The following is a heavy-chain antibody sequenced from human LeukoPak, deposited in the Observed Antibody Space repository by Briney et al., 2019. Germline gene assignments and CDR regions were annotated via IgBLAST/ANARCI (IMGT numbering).Heavy chain of an antibody. Sequence: SETLPLTCAVYGGSFSGYYWSWIRQPPGKGLEWIGEINHSGSTNYNPSLKSRVTISVDTSKNQFSLKLSSVTAADTAVYYCARAVGGAGRHYFDYWGQGTLVTVSS. CDR3: ARAVGGAGRHYFDY. CDR2: INHSGST. J-gene: IGHJ4*02. D-gene: IGHD3-16*01. V-gene: IGHV4-34*01. CDR1: GGSFSGYY.